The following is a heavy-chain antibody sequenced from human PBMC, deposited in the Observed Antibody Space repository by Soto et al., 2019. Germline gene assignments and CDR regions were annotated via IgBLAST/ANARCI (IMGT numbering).Heavy chain of an antibody. CDR1: GGTFSSYA. Sequence: SVKVSCKASGGTFSSYAISWVRQAPGQGLEWMGGIIPIFGTANYAQKFQGRVTITADESTSTAYMGLSSLRSEDTAVYYCARSIERITIFGVVLTYYYYYGMDVWGQGTTVTVSS. D-gene: IGHD3-3*01. CDR3: ARSIERITIFGVVLTYYYYYGMDV. J-gene: IGHJ6*02. V-gene: IGHV1-69*13. CDR2: IIPIFGTA.